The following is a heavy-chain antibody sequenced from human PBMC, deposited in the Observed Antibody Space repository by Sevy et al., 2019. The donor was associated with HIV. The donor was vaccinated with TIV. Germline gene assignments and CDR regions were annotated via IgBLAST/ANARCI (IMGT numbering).Heavy chain of an antibody. V-gene: IGHV1-69*13. CDR3: AGEGEAYCGGDCSHYDYYVMDV. CDR2: IIPIFGSA. D-gene: IGHD2-21*02. Sequence: ASVKVSCKASGGTFSSYAISWVRQAPGQGLEWMGGIIPIFGSANYAQKFQGRVTITADESTSTAYRVLSSLRSEDTAVYYCAGEGEAYCGGDCSHYDYYVMDVWGQGPTVTVSS. CDR1: GGTFSSYA. J-gene: IGHJ6*02.